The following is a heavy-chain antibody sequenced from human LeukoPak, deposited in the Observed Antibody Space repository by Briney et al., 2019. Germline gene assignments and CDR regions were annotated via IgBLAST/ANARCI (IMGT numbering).Heavy chain of an antibody. Sequence: VASVKVSCKASGGTFSSYAISWVRQAPGQGLEWMGRIIPILGTANYAQKFQGRVTITADKSTSTAYMELSSLRSEDTAVYYCAREGGYSYNFDYWGQGTLVTVSS. CDR1: GGTFSSYA. CDR2: IIPILGTA. V-gene: IGHV1-69*04. CDR3: AREGGYSYNFDY. J-gene: IGHJ4*02. D-gene: IGHD5-18*01.